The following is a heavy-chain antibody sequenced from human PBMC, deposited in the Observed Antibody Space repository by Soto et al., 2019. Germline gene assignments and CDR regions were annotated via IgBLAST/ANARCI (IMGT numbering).Heavy chain of an antibody. Sequence: QVQLRESGPGLVKASQTLSLTCSVSNGSISSGDYYWSWVRQPPGKGLEWVGYIHHSGSTYDNPSLKSRVTISLDTSKNQFSLQLSSVTAADTAVYYCARGRGSGSYFPYYYGVDVWGQGTTVTVAS. J-gene: IGHJ6*01. CDR1: NGSISSGDYY. CDR2: IHHSGST. CDR3: ARGRGSGSYFPYYYGVDV. V-gene: IGHV4-30-4*01. D-gene: IGHD3-10*01.